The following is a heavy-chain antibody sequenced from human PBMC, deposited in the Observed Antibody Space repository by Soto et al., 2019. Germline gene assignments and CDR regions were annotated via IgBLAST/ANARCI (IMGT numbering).Heavy chain of an antibody. CDR3: ARPHLIDYYYGMDV. Sequence: SETLSLTCTVSGGSISSSSYYWGWIRQPPGKGLEWIGSIYYSGSTYYNPSLKSRVTISVDTSKNQFSLKLSSVTAADTAVYYCARPHLIDYYYGMDVWGQGTTVT. CDR1: GGSISSSSYY. D-gene: IGHD2-8*01. CDR2: IYYSGST. J-gene: IGHJ6*02. V-gene: IGHV4-39*01.